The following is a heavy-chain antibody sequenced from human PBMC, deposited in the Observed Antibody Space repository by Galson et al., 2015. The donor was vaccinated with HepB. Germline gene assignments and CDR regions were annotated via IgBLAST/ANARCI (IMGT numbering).Heavy chain of an antibody. V-gene: IGHV3-21*01. CDR1: GFTFSSYS. CDR2: ISSSSSYI. J-gene: IGHJ4*02. CDR3: ARQWFGELSTTQCDY. D-gene: IGHD3-10*01. Sequence: LRLSCAASGFTFSSYSMNWVRQAPGKGLEWVSSISSSSSYIYYADSVKGRFTISRDNAKNSLYLQMNSLRAEDTAVYYCARQWFGELSTTQCDYWGQGTLVTVSS.